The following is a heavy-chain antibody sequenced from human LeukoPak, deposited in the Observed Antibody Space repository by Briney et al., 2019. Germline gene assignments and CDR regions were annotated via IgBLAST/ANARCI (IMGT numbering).Heavy chain of an antibody. CDR1: GYTFTSYY. CDR2: INPSGGST. CDR3: ATGALLRVAGFDP. J-gene: IGHJ5*02. D-gene: IGHD3-22*01. V-gene: IGHV1-46*01. Sequence: GASVKVSCKASGYTFTSYYMDWVRQAPGQGLEWMGIINPSGGSTSYAQKFQGRVTMTRDMSTSTVYMELSSLRSEDTAVYYCATGALLRVAGFDPWGQGTLVTVSS.